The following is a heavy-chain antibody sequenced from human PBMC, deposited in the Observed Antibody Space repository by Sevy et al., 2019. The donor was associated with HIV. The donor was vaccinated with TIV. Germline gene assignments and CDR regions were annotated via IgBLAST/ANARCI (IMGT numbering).Heavy chain of an antibody. J-gene: IGHJ5*02. D-gene: IGHD6-19*01. CDR1: GFSFSTYG. V-gene: IGHV3-30*18. CDR2: ISYDASNT. CDR3: GKSAVAVAATYLTDH. Sequence: GGSLRLSCEASGFSFSTYGMHWVRQAPGKGLEWVAVISYDASNTYYADSVKGRVTISRDNSKNTLYLQMESLRAEDTAVYYCGKSAVAVAATYLTDHWGQGTLVTVSS.